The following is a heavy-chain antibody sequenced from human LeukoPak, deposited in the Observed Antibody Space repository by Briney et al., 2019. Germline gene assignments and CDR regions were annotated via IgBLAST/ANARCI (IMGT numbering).Heavy chain of an antibody. D-gene: IGHD4-17*01. CDR3: ARPSIDYGDYVHYFDY. Sequence: SETLSLTCTVSGGSISSSSYYWGWIRQPPGKRLEWIGSIYYSGSTYYNPSLKSRVTISVDTSKNQFSLKLSSVTAADTAVYYCARPSIDYGDYVHYFDYWGQGTLVTVSS. CDR1: GGSISSSSYY. V-gene: IGHV4-39*01. J-gene: IGHJ4*02. CDR2: IYYSGST.